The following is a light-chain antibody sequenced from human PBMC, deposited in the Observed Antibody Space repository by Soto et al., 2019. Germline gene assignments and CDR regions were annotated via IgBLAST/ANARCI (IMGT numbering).Light chain of an antibody. Sequence: QSVLTQPPSASGTPGQRVTISCSGSSSNIGSYTVYWYQQFPGTAPKLLSYGNNQRPSGVPDRFSGSKSGTSASLAISGLQSEDEADYYCAAWDDSLNGVVFGGGTKLTVL. V-gene: IGLV1-44*01. CDR1: SSNIGSYT. CDR2: GNN. J-gene: IGLJ2*01. CDR3: AAWDDSLNGVV.